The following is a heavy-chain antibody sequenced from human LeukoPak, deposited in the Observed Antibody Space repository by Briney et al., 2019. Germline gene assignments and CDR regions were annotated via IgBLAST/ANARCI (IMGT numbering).Heavy chain of an antibody. D-gene: IGHD3-10*01. V-gene: IGHV4-59*01. CDR1: GGSISSYY. CDR3: ARDLGDRSGSYYLDY. CDR2: IYYSGST. J-gene: IGHJ4*02. Sequence: SETLSLTCTVSGGSISSYYWSWIRQPPGKGLEWIGYIYYSGSTNYNPSLKSRVTISVDTSKNQFSLKLSSVTAADTAVYYCARDLGDRSGSYYLDYWGQGTLVTVSS.